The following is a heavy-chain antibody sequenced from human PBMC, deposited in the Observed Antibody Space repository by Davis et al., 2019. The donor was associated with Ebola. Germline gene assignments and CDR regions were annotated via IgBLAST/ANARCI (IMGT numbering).Heavy chain of an antibody. V-gene: IGHV4-30-4*01. D-gene: IGHD6-13*01. CDR1: SGSF. J-gene: IGHJ6*04. CDR3: ARGRIWQQLTIDYYYGMDV. CDR2: IYYSGST. Sequence: MPSETLSLTCAVYSGSFWSWIRQPPGKGLEWIGYIYYSGSTYSNPSLKSRLTISVDTSKNQFSLKLSSVTAADTAVYYCARGRIWQQLTIDYYYGMDVWGKGTTVTVSS.